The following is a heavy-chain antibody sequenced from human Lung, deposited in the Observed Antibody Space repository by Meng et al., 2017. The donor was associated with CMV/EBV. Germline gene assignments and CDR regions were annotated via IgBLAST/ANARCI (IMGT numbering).Heavy chain of an antibody. CDR3: ARQPVSEDIVVVPADNY. V-gene: IGHV1-2*02. CDR1: GYTVTGYY. J-gene: IGHJ4*02. Sequence: ASVKVSXKACGYTVTGYYMHWGRQAPGQGLEWMGWINPNSGCTHSAQKFQGRVTMPRDTSIRTAYMALSRLRSDDTAVYYCARQPVSEDIVVVPADNYWGQGXLVTVSS. CDR2: INPNSGCT. D-gene: IGHD2-2*01.